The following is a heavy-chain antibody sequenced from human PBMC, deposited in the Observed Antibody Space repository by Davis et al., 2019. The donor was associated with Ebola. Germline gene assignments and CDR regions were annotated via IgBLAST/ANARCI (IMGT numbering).Heavy chain of an antibody. V-gene: IGHV5-51*01. D-gene: IGHD3-22*01. Sequence: GESLKISCKGSGDTFVTSWIAWVRHMPGKGLEWLGIIYPGDSDTRYSPSFQGQVTIPADKFINTAYLQWSRLKASDTAMYYSARHVGDYNYDSSGYFGDYWGQGTLVTVSS. CDR3: ARHVGDYNYDSSGYFGDY. CDR1: GDTFVTSW. J-gene: IGHJ4*02. CDR2: IYPGDSDT.